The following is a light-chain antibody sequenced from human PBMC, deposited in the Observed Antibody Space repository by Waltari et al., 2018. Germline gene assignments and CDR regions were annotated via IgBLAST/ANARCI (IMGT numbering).Light chain of an antibody. Sequence: EIVMTQSPATLSVSPGERATLSCRASESVDPNLAWYQQKVGQAPSQRLYGVATRATGGPDRCGGSGSGTECTLTISSLESEDFAVYYCQQYDNWPPWTFGQGTKVEVK. CDR1: ESVDPN. CDR2: GVA. CDR3: QQYDNWPPWT. J-gene: IGKJ1*01. V-gene: IGKV3-15*01.